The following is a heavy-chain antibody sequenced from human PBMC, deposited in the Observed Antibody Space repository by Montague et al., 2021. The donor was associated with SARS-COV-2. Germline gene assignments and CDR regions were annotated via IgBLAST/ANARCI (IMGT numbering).Heavy chain of an antibody. D-gene: IGHD3-10*01. CDR3: ARVRYYGSGTSLGMDV. J-gene: IGHJ6*02. Sequence: SETLSLTCAVYGGSFSGYYWSWIRQPPGTGLELMGEVNHRGSTNYNPSLTSQVTISVDTSKNQFSLTLSSVTAADTAVYYCARVRYYGSGTSLGMDVWGQGTTVTVSS. CDR1: GGSFSGYY. V-gene: IGHV4-34*01. CDR2: VNHRGST.